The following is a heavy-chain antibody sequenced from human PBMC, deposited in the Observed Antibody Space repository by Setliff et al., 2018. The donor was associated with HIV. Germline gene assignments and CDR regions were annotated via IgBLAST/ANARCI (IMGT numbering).Heavy chain of an antibody. CDR1: GYTFTSYA. D-gene: IGHD3-3*01. CDR3: ARDPPYYDFWSGSHFDY. J-gene: IGHJ4*02. V-gene: IGHV7-4-1*02. CDR2: INTNTGNP. Sequence: ASVKVSCKASGYTFTSYAMNWVRQAPGQGLEWMGWINTNTGNPTYAQGFTGRFVFSLDASVSTAYLQISSLKAEDTAVYYCARDPPYYDFWSGSHFDYWGLRLSWSPSPQ.